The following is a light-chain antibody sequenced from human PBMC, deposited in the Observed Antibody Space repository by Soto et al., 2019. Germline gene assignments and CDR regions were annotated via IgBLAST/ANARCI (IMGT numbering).Light chain of an antibody. J-gene: IGKJ2*01. CDR1: QSVDSD. Sequence: EVVVTQSPATLSVSPGERVTLSCRASQSVDSDVAWFQHKPGQAPRLLIYGASTRAAGIPGRFSGSGYETDFTFTISSLEPEDSATYFCQQSGGSLYTFGQGTKVEMK. V-gene: IGKV3-15*01. CDR2: GAS. CDR3: QQSGGSLYT.